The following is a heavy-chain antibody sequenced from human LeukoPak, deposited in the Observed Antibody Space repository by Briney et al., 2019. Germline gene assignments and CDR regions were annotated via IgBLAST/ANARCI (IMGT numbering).Heavy chain of an antibody. CDR1: GFTCSSYW. V-gene: IGHV3-7*01. J-gene: IGHJ3*01. Sequence: GGSLRLSCSVSGFTCSSYWMTWVRQAPGKGLEWVANIRQDESEKYYVDSVKGRFTISRDNAKNSLYLQMNSLRAEDTAVYYCARDSGSAYYYGSGTYYYDAFDFWGQGTTVTVSS. CDR2: IRQDESEK. D-gene: IGHD3-10*01. CDR3: ARDSGSAYYYGSGTYYYDAFDF.